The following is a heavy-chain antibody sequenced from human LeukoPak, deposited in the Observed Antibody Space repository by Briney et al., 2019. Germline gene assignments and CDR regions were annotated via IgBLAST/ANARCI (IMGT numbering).Heavy chain of an antibody. CDR3: ARGRGGSYGSWGY. CDR1: GGSFSGYY. V-gene: IGHV4-34*01. J-gene: IGHJ4*02. CDR2: INHSGST. Sequence: SETLSLTCAVYGGSFSGYYWSWIRQPPGKGLEWIGEINHSGSTNYNPSLKSRVTISVDTSKNQFSLKLGSVTAADTAVYYCARGRGGSYGSWGYWGQGTLVTVSS. D-gene: IGHD5-18*01.